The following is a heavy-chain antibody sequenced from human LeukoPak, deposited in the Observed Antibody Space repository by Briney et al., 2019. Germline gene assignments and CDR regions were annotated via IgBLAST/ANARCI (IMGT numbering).Heavy chain of an antibody. CDR3: ASLRWDAPEPQKLITTPKIVHRPSL. CDR1: GYPFSSYD. J-gene: IGHJ4*02. CDR2: MNPNSGNT. D-gene: IGHD1-14*01. V-gene: IGHV1-8*01. Sequence: GASVKVSCKASGYPFSSYDINWVRQATGQRPEWMGWMNPNSGNTGYAQKLQSRVTMTRNTSISTAYMELSSLRSENTAVYYCASLRWDAPEPQKLITTPKIVHRPSLWGQGTLVTVSS.